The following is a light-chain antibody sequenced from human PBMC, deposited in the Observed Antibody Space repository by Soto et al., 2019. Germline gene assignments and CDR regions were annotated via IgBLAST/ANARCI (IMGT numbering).Light chain of an antibody. J-gene: IGKJ1*01. Sequence: EIVLTQSPATLSVSPGERATLSCMASQTVTSSYLAWYQQKPGQAPRLLIYGASSRATGIPDRFSGSGSGTDFTLTISRLEPEDFAVYYCQQYAGSPWTFGQGTKVDI. CDR1: QTVTSSY. CDR2: GAS. CDR3: QQYAGSPWT. V-gene: IGKV3-20*01.